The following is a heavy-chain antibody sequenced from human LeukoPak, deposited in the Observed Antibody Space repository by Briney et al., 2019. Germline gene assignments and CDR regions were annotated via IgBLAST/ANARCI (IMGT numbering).Heavy chain of an antibody. CDR2: INHSGST. D-gene: IGHD1-26*01. Sequence: KPSETLSLTCAVYGGSFSGYYWSWIRQPPGKGLEWIGEINHSGSTNYNPSLKSRVTISVDTSKNQFSLKLSSVTAADTAVHYCARGYRQLPRRGGWFDPWGQGTLVTVSS. CDR1: GGSFSGYY. V-gene: IGHV4-34*01. J-gene: IGHJ5*02. CDR3: ARGYRQLPRRGGWFDP.